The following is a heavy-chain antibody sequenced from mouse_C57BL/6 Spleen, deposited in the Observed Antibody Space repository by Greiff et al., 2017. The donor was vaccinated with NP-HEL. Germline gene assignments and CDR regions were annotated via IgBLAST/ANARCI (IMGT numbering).Heavy chain of an antibody. CDR2: IDPSDSYT. J-gene: IGHJ4*01. Sequence: QVQLQQPGAELVKPGASVKLSCKASGYTFTSYWMQWVKQRPGQGLEWIGEIDPSDSYTTYNQKFKGKATLTVDTSSSTAYMQLSSLTSEDSAVYYCRATVPYYAMDYWGQGTSVTVSS. V-gene: IGHV1-50*01. CDR3: RATVPYYAMDY. D-gene: IGHD1-1*01. CDR1: GYTFTSYW.